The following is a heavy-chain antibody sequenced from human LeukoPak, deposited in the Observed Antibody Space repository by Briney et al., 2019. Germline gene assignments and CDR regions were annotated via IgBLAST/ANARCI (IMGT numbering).Heavy chain of an antibody. J-gene: IGHJ6*02. CDR3: ARVPYCSGGSCNYYYYGMDV. Sequence: SETLSLTCAVHGGSFSVYWWSWIRQPPGKGLEWLGEINHSGSPKYNPSLKSRVTISVDTSKNQFSLKLSSVTAADTAVYYCARVPYCSGGSCNYYYYGMDVWGQGTTVTVSS. D-gene: IGHD2-15*01. CDR1: GGSFSVYW. CDR2: INHSGSP. V-gene: IGHV4-34*01.